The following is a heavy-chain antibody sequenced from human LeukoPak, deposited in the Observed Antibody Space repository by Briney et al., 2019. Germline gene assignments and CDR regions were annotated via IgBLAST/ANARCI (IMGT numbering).Heavy chain of an antibody. V-gene: IGHV3-7*01. CDR2: IKQDGSEK. Sequence: GGALRLSCAASGCTFSSYWMSWVRQAPGKGREGVANIKQDGSEKYYVDSVEGRFTISRDNAKNSLYLQMNSLRAEDTAVYYCARRARALLWFGELDYWGQGTLVTVSS. CDR1: GCTFSSYW. D-gene: IGHD3-10*01. J-gene: IGHJ4*02. CDR3: ARRARALLWFGELDY.